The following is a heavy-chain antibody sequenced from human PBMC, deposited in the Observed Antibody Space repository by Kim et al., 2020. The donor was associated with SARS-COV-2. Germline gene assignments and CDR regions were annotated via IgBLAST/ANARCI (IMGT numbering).Heavy chain of an antibody. V-gene: IGHV3-9*01. CDR2: ISWNSGSI. CDR3: AKDGPFQLVRFAIDY. J-gene: IGHJ4*02. D-gene: IGHD6-6*01. CDR1: GFTFGDYA. Sequence: GGGRRRAGACAGFTFGDYAMHWVRQAPGKGLEWVSGISWNSGSIGYADSVKGRFTISRDNAKNSLYLQMNSLRAEDTALYYCAKDGPFQLVRFAIDYWGQGTLVTVSS.